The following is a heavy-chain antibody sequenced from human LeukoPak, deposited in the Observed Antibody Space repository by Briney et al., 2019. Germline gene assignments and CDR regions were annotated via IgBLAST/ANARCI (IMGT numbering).Heavy chain of an antibody. V-gene: IGHV3-30-3*01. CDR3: ARVATSDYAFDY. J-gene: IGHJ4*02. CDR2: ISYDGSNK. D-gene: IGHD4-17*01. Sequence: GGSLRLSCAASGFTFSSYAMHWVRQAPGKGLEWVAVISYDGSNKYYADSVKGRFTISRDNAKNSLYLQMNSLRVEDTAAYYCARVATSDYAFDYWGQGTLVTVSS. CDR1: GFTFSSYA.